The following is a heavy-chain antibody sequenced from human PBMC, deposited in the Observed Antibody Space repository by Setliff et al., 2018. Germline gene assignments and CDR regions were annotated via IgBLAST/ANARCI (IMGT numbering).Heavy chain of an antibody. CDR2: ISGYYNRT. D-gene: IGHD6-13*01. J-gene: IGHJ4*02. V-gene: IGHV1-69*13. Sequence: SVKVSCKTSGFVFITYAITWVRQAPGQGLEWIGWISGYYNRTNYAQRFQDRVTITADESTSTAYMELSSLRSEDTAVYYCAGYSSSTGYFDYWGQGTLVTVSS. CDR1: GFVFITYA. CDR3: AGYSSSTGYFDY.